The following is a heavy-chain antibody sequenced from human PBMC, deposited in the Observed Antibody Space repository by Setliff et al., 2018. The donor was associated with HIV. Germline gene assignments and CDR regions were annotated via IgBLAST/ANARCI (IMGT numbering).Heavy chain of an antibody. J-gene: IGHJ3*01. CDR2: IYFTGSS. CDR3: ARVQMAYAAFDV. D-gene: IGHD4-17*01. CDR1: GGSISNFY. V-gene: IGHV4-59*01. Sequence: SETLSLTCTVSGGSISNFYWSWIRQPPGKGLEWIGSIYFTGSSDNNPSLKSRVTLSVDTSKHQFSLKLSSVTAADTAVYYCARVQMAYAAFDVWGQGTMVTVSS.